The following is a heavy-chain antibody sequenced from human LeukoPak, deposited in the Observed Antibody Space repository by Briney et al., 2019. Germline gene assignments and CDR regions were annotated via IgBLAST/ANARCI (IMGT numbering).Heavy chain of an antibody. CDR2: IYYSGST. D-gene: IGHD2-21*01. V-gene: IGHV4-59*01. CDR3: ARDRDCYPYYFDY. J-gene: IGHJ4*02. CDR1: GGSISSYY. Sequence: SETLSLTCTVSGGSISSYYWSWIRQPPGKGLEWIGYIYYSGSTNYNPSLKSRVTISVDTSKNQFSLKLSSVTAADTAVYYCARDRDCYPYYFDYWGQGTLVTVSS.